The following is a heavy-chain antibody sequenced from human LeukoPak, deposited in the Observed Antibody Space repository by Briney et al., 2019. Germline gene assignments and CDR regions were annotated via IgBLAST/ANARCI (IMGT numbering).Heavy chain of an antibody. Sequence: GGSLRLFCAASGFTFSSYSMNWVRQAPGKGLEGVSSISSSSSYIYYADSVKGRFTISRDNAKNSLYLQMNSLRAEDTAVYYCARDEAGYDFWSGYLSYYYMDVWGKGTTVTVSS. CDR3: ARDEAGYDFWSGYLSYYYMDV. V-gene: IGHV3-21*01. CDR1: GFTFSSYS. J-gene: IGHJ6*03. D-gene: IGHD3-3*01. CDR2: ISSSSSYI.